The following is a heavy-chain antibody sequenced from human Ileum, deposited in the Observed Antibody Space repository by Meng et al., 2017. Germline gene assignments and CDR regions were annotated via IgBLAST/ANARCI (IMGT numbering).Heavy chain of an antibody. CDR1: GGSISSSFY. CDR3: VRHGGKYFDS. Sequence: VRLQESGPGLVAPSGTLSLTCSVSGGSISSSFYWSWVRQSPGKGLEWIGQIYLAGSPNYNPSLESRVTISVDKSKNQFSLRLTSVTAADTAIFYCVRHGGKYFDSWGQGTLVTVSS. D-gene: IGHD2-15*01. CDR2: IYLAGSP. V-gene: IGHV4-4*02. J-gene: IGHJ4*02.